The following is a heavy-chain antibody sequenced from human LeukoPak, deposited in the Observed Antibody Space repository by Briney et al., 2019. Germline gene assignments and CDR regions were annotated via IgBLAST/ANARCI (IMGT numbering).Heavy chain of an antibody. CDR1: GYTFTRYY. CDR2: INPSGGDT. Sequence: ASVKVSCKASGYTFTRYYMHWVRHAPGKGLEWMGMINPSGGDTTYAQKLQGRVTMTRDTSTSTVYMELSSLRSEDTAVYYCARENGGEDYWGQGTLVTVSS. V-gene: IGHV1-46*01. J-gene: IGHJ4*02. CDR3: ARENGGEDY. D-gene: IGHD2-21*01.